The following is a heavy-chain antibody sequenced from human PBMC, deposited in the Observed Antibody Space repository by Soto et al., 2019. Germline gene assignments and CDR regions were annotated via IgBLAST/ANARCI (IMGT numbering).Heavy chain of an antibody. J-gene: IGHJ4*02. CDR2: INSDGSST. V-gene: IGHV3-74*01. CDR1: GFTFSSYW. D-gene: IGHD5-12*01. Sequence: GGSLRLSCAASGFTFSSYWMHWVRQAPGKGLVWVSRINSDGSSTSYADSVKGRFTISRDNAKNTLYLQMNSLRAEDTAVYYCARVSGYDSFDYWGQGTLVTVSS. CDR3: ARVSGYDSFDY.